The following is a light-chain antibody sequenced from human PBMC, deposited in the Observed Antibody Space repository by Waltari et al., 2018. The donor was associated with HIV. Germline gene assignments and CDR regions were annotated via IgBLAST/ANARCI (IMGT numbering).Light chain of an antibody. Sequence: EIMLTQSPATLSLSPGERATLSCRASQSVATYLAWFQQKPGQAPRLLFYDASNRVTGIPARFTGSGSGTDFTLTISSLEPEDFGVYYCQQRSIPITFGQGTRLEI. J-gene: IGKJ5*01. CDR1: QSVATY. CDR3: QQRSIPIT. V-gene: IGKV3-11*01. CDR2: DAS.